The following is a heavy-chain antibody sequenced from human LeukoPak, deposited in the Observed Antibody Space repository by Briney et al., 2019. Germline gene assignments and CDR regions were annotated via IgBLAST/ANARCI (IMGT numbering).Heavy chain of an antibody. D-gene: IGHD2-8*02. J-gene: IGHJ4*02. CDR3: ASGGKYCTGGACYGD. V-gene: IGHV3-53*01. Sequence: PWGSLRLSCAASGFIVSDDYISWVRQTPGKGLEWVSVIYSGGATFYADSVKGRFTISRDNSKNTVHLQMNSLRAEDTAVYYCASGGKYCTGGACYGDWGQGTLVTVSS. CDR2: IYSGGAT. CDR1: GFIVSDDY.